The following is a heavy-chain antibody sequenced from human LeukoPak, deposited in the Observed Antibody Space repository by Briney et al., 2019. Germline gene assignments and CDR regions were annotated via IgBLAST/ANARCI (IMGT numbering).Heavy chain of an antibody. Sequence: PGGFLRLSCAPSGFTFSSYSMNWVRQAPGKGLEWVSSISSSGSHMYYADSVKGRFTISRDNAKNSLYLQMNSLRAEDTAVYYCARLTFGGVIGFDYWGQGTLVTVSS. CDR1: GFTFSSYS. CDR2: ISSSGSHM. V-gene: IGHV3-21*01. CDR3: ARLTFGGVIGFDY. D-gene: IGHD3-16*02. J-gene: IGHJ4*02.